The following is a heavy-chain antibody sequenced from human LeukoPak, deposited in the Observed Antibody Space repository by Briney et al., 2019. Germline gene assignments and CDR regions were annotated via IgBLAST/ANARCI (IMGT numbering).Heavy chain of an antibody. CDR2: IYSGDSDT. D-gene: IGHD3-16*01. V-gene: IGHV5-51*01. Sequence: GESLKISCKGSGYSFTSYWIAWVRQRPGKGLEWVGIIYSGDSDTRYSPSFQGQVTISADKAISTAYLQWSSLKPSDTAMYYCARLSRAVLTYGMDVWGKGTTVTVSS. J-gene: IGHJ6*04. CDR1: GYSFTSYW. CDR3: ARLSRAVLTYGMDV.